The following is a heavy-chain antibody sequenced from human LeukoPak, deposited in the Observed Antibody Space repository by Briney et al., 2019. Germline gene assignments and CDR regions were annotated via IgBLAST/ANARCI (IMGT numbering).Heavy chain of an antibody. CDR1: GGSISSYY. CDR2: IHYSGSS. V-gene: IGHV4-59*08. CDR3: ARVRGLGVISPYFDY. D-gene: IGHD3-16*02. Sequence: PSETLSLTCAVSGGSISSYYWSWIRQPPGKGLEWIGYIHYSGSSNYNPSLKSRVTISAATSKNQFSLKLSSVTAADTAVYYCARVRGLGVISPYFDYWGQGILVPVSS. J-gene: IGHJ4*02.